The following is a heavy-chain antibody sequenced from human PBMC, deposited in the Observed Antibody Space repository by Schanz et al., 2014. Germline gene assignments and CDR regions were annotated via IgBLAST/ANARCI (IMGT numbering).Heavy chain of an antibody. V-gene: IGHV1-18*01. Sequence: QVQLVQSAPEVKKPGASVKVSCKASGYSFTTYGLNWVRQAPGQGPEWMGWISAFDDKTDYAQNFQGRLIMTTDTSTTTVYMELRGQRSDDTAVYYCARKMKLGVYGGKGHYSLDIWGQGTMVTVSS. CDR2: ISAFDDKT. CDR1: GYSFTTYG. J-gene: IGHJ3*02. CDR3: ARKMKLGVYGGKGHYSLDI. D-gene: IGHD4-17*01.